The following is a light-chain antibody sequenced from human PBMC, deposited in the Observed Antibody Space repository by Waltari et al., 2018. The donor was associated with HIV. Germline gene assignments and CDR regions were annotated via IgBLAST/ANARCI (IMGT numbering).Light chain of an antibody. CDR2: GVY. J-gene: IGLJ2*01. CDR1: TSALATFYS. Sequence: QSALTHPASVSGSPGQSTTIPCAGTTSALATFYSVSWYQQHPGRAPQLMIFGVYSRPSGVSSRFSGSKSGNTASLTISGLQAEDEANYYCCSYTAIHTLIFGGGTKLTVL. CDR3: CSYTAIHTLI. V-gene: IGLV2-14*01.